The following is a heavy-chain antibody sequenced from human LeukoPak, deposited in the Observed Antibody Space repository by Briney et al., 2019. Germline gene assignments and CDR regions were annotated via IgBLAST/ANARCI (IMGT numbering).Heavy chain of an antibody. CDR2: IYPADSDI. D-gene: IGHD2-15*01. CDR3: ARQEYCSGGSCYTWFDP. Sequence: GESLMISCKGSGYSINNYWIGWVRQMPGKGLEWMGIIYPADSDISYSPSFQGQVTVSADKSISTAYLQWSSLKASDTAKYYCARQEYCSGGSCYTWFDPWGQGTRVTVSS. V-gene: IGHV5-51*01. CDR1: GYSINNYW. J-gene: IGHJ5*02.